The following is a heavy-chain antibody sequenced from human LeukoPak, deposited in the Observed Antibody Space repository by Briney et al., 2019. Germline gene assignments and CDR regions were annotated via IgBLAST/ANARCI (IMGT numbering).Heavy chain of an antibody. CDR3: AGGGAWLQFGY. D-gene: IGHD5-24*01. CDR1: GGTFSSYA. CDR2: IIPILGIA. V-gene: IGHV1-69*04. Sequence: ASVKVSCKASGGTFSSYAISWVRQAPGQGLEWMGRIIPILGIANYAQKFQGRGTITADKSTSTAYMELSSLRSEDTAVYYCAGGGAWLQFGYWGQGTLVTVSS. J-gene: IGHJ4*02.